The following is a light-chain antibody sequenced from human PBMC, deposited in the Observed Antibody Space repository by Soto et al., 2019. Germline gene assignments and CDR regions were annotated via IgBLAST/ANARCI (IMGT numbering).Light chain of an antibody. CDR2: EIS. CDR1: SSDVGAYDH. V-gene: IGLV2-14*01. J-gene: IGLJ2*01. Sequence: QSALTQPASVSGSPGQSITISCSGTSSDVGAYDHVSWYQQYPGKAPKFIIFEISNRPSGISSRLSGSRSGNTASLTISRLQAEDEAYYYCSSYTSRDTVIFGGGTKVTVL. CDR3: SSYTSRDTVI.